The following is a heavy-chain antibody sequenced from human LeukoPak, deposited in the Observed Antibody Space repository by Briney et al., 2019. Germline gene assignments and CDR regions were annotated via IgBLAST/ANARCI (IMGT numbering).Heavy chain of an antibody. CDR1: GGSISSSSYY. J-gene: IGHJ4*02. D-gene: IGHD2-2*01. CDR3: ARLPLVVPADEPYYFDY. V-gene: IGHV4-39*07. Sequence: SETLSLTCTVSGGSISSSSYYWGWIRQPPGKGLEWIGSIYYSGSTYYNPSLKSRVTISVDTSKNQFSLKLSSVTAADTAVYYCARLPLVVPADEPYYFDYWGQGTLVTVSS. CDR2: IYYSGST.